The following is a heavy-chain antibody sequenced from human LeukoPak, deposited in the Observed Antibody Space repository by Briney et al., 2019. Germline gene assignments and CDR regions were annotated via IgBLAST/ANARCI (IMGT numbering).Heavy chain of an antibody. V-gene: IGHV4-34*01. CDR1: GESSSGYY. D-gene: IGHD3-10*01. J-gene: IGHJ4*02. CDR3: ARGHQPFTYYYGSGSTFDY. CDR2: INHSGST. Sequence: SETLSLTCGVYGESSSGYYWSWIRQPPGKGLEWIGEINHSGSTNYNPSLKSRVTISVDTSKNQFSLKLSSVTAADTAVYYCARGHQPFTYYYGSGSTFDYWGQGTLVTVSS.